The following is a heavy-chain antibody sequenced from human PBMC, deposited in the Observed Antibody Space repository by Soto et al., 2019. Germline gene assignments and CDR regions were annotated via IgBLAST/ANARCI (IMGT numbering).Heavy chain of an antibody. Sequence: ASVKVSCKASGGTFSSYTISWVRQAPGQGLEWMGRIIPILGIANYAQKFQGRVTITADKSTSTAYMELSSLRSEDTAVYYCARDDSNQLLLWVKLDYWGQGTLVTVSS. D-gene: IGHD2-2*01. CDR3: ARDDSNQLLLWVKLDY. CDR1: GGTFSSYT. V-gene: IGHV1-69*04. J-gene: IGHJ4*02. CDR2: IIPILGIA.